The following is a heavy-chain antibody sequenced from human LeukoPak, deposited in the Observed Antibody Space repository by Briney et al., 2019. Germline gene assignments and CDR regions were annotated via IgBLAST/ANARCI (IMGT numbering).Heavy chain of an antibody. Sequence: ASVTVSCKASGGTFSSYAISWVRQAPGQGLEWMGGIIPIFGTANYAQKFQGRVTITADESTSTAYMELSSLRSEDTAVYYCARGGVYSYGLGRPHHDYWGQGTLVTVSS. D-gene: IGHD5-18*01. CDR1: GGTFSSYA. CDR2: IIPIFGTA. V-gene: IGHV1-69*13. J-gene: IGHJ4*02. CDR3: ARGGVYSYGLGRPHHDY.